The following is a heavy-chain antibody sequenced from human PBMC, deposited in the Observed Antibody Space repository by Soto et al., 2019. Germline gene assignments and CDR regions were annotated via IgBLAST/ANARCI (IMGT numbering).Heavy chain of an antibody. CDR3: AKPGRQQWLVSGFDY. D-gene: IGHD6-19*01. Sequence: EVPLLESGGGLVQPGGSLRLSCAASGFTFSSYAMSWVRQAPGKGLEWVSAISGSGGSTYYADSVKGRFTISRDNSKNTLYLQMNSLRAEDTAVYYCAKPGRQQWLVSGFDYWGQGTLVTVSS. CDR1: GFTFSSYA. CDR2: ISGSGGST. V-gene: IGHV3-23*01. J-gene: IGHJ4*02.